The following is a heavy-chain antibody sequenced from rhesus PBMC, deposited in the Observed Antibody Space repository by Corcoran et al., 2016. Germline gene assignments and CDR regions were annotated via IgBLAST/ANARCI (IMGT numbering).Heavy chain of an antibody. D-gene: IGHD1-26*01. CDR1: GGSISDDYY. CDR2: IYGSGGGT. Sequence: QVQLQESGPGLVKPSETLSLTCAVSGGSISDDYYWSWIRQPPGKGLEWIGYIYGSGGGTNYNPPLKNRVTISTDTSKNQFSLKLSSVTAADTAVYYCARQGITGTGGDYWGQGVLVTVSS. V-gene: IGHV4-106*01. J-gene: IGHJ4*01. CDR3: ARQGITGTGGDY.